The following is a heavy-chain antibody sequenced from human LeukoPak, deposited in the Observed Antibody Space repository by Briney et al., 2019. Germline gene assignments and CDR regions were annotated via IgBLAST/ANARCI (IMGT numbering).Heavy chain of an antibody. Sequence: GGSLRLSCAASGFSFSSYAMSWVRQAPGKGLEWVSYISSSGGTIFYADSVKGRFTISRDNSKNTVYLEMNSLRTEDSAVYYCAKKGIATVIDHWGQGTLVTVSS. CDR2: ISSSGGTI. CDR1: GFSFSSYA. V-gene: IGHV3-23*01. CDR3: AKKGIATVIDH. D-gene: IGHD6-13*01. J-gene: IGHJ4*02.